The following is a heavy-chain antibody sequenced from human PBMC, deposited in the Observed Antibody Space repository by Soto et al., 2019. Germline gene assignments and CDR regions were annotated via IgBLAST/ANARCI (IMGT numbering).Heavy chain of an antibody. CDR3: ARRTWAPHNWFDP. CDR1: GGSISSSSYY. J-gene: IGHJ5*02. Sequence: PSETLSLTCTVSGGSISSSSYYWGWIRQPPGKGLEWIGSIYYSGSTYYDPSLKSRVTISVDTSKNQLSLKLSSVTAADTAVYYCARRTWAPHNWFDPRGQGTLVTVSS. CDR2: IYYSGST. V-gene: IGHV4-39*01. D-gene: IGHD2-8*01.